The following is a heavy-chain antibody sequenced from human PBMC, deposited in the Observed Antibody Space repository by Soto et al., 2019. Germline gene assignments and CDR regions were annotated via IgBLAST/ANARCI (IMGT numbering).Heavy chain of an antibody. Sequence: GGSLRLSCAASGFTFSSYGMHWVRQAPGKGLEWVAVIWYDGSNKYYADSVKGRFTISRDNSKNTLYLQMNSLRAEDTAVYYCARATMITFGDGMDVWGQGTTVTVSS. CDR1: GFTFSSYG. J-gene: IGHJ6*02. V-gene: IGHV3-33*01. CDR2: IWYDGSNK. D-gene: IGHD3-16*01. CDR3: ARATMITFGDGMDV.